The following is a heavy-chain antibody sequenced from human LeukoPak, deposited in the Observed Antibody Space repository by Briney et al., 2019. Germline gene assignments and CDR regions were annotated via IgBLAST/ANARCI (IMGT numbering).Heavy chain of an antibody. CDR1: GGSISSYY. V-gene: IGHV4-59*01. CDR3: ARIRYSGSDSNWFDP. Sequence: PSETLSLTCTVSGGSISSYYWSWIRQPPGKGLEWIGYIYYSGSTNYNPSLKSRVTISVDTSKNQFSLKLSSVTAADTAVYYCARIRYSGSDSNWFDPWGQGALVTVSS. CDR2: IYYSGST. J-gene: IGHJ5*02. D-gene: IGHD5-12*01.